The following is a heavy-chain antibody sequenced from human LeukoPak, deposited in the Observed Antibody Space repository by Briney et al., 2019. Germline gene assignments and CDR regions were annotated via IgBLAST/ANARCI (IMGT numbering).Heavy chain of an antibody. Sequence: PSETLSLTCTVSGGSISSYYRSWIRQPAGKGLEWIGRIYTSGSTNYNPSLKSRVTMSVDTSKNQFSLKLSSVTAADTAVYYCARDRGGYCSSTSCYTNYYYYYMDVWGKGTTVTVSS. CDR1: GGSISSYY. J-gene: IGHJ6*03. CDR3: ARDRGGYCSSTSCYTNYYYYYMDV. D-gene: IGHD2-2*02. CDR2: IYTSGST. V-gene: IGHV4-4*07.